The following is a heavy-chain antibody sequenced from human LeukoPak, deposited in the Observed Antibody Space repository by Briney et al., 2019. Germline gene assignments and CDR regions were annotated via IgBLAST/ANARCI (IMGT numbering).Heavy chain of an antibody. CDR1: GYTFTGYY. D-gene: IGHD6-19*01. CDR2: INPNSGGT. V-gene: IGHV1-2*02. J-gene: IGHJ2*01. Sequence: ASVKVSCKASGYTFTGYYMHWVRQAPGQGLEWMGWINPNSGGTNYAQKFQGRVTMTRDTSISTAYMELSRLRSDDTAVYYCARVVGGWSWYFDLWGRGTLVTVSS. CDR3: ARVVGGWSWYFDL.